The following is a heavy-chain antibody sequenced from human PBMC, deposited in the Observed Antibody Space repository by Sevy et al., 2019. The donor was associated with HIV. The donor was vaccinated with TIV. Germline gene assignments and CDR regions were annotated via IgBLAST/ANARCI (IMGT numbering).Heavy chain of an antibody. J-gene: IGHJ4*02. CDR2: IRYDGSNK. CDR1: GFTFSSYG. D-gene: IGHD1-26*01. Sequence: GGSLRLSCAASGFTFSSYGMHWVRQAPGKGLEWVAFIRYDGSNKYYADSVKGRFTISRDNAKNSLYLQMNSLRVEDTAVYYCAGGGALDYSGQGTLVTVSS. V-gene: IGHV3-30*02. CDR3: AGGGALDY.